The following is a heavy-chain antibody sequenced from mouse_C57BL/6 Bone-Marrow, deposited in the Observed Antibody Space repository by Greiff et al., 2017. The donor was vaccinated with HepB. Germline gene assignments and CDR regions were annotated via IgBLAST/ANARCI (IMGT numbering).Heavy chain of an antibody. J-gene: IGHJ2*01. CDR1: GFNIKDYY. Sequence: EVKLQQSGAELVRPGASVKLSCTASGFNIKDYYMHWVKQRPEQGLEWIGRIDPEDGDTEYAPKFQGKATITADTTSNTDFLQLSSLTSVDTAVYYCSILRWPSWGQGTTITVSS. V-gene: IGHV14-1*01. CDR3: SILRWPS. CDR2: IDPEDGDT. D-gene: IGHD1-1*01.